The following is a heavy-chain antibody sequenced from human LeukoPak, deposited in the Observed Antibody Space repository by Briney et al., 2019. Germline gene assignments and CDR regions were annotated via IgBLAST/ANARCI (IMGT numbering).Heavy chain of an antibody. D-gene: IGHD3-3*01. CDR1: GYSISSGYY. V-gene: IGHV4-61*05. CDR2: IYYSGST. J-gene: IGHJ4*02. CDR3: ARFYDFWSGYFYFDY. Sequence: SETLSLTCTVSGYSISSGYYWGWIRQPPGKGLEWIGYIYYSGSTNYNPSLKSRVTISVDTSKNQFSLKLSSVTAADTAVYYCARFYDFWSGYFYFDYWGQGTLVTVSS.